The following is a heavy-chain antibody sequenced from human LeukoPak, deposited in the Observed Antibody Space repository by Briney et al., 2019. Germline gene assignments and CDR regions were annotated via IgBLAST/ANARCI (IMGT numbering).Heavy chain of an antibody. V-gene: IGHV1-69*05. CDR3: ARASDCSGGSCPISY. D-gene: IGHD2-15*01. CDR1: GGTFSSYA. J-gene: IGHJ4*02. Sequence: GASVKVSCKASGGTFSSYAISWVRQAPGQGLVWMGRIIPIFGTANYAQKFQGRVTITTDESTSTAYMELSSLRSEDTAVYYCARASDCSGGSCPISYWGQGTLVTVSS. CDR2: IIPIFGTA.